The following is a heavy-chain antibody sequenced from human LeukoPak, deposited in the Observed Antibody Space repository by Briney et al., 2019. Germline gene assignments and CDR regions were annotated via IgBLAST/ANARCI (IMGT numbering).Heavy chain of an antibody. D-gene: IGHD2-2*01. J-gene: IGHJ3*02. CDR3: ASSMPARYFDAFDI. CDR1: GDSVSSNSAA. V-gene: IGHV6-1*01. Sequence: QTLSLTCAISGDSVSSNSAAWNWIRQSPSRGLEWLGRTYYRSKWYNDYAASVKSRITINPDTSKNQFSLQLNSVTPEDTAVYYCASSMPARYFDAFDIWGQGTMVTVSS. CDR2: TYYRSKWYN.